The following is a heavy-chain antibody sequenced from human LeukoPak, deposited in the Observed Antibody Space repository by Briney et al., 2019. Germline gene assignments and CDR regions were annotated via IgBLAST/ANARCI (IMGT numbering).Heavy chain of an antibody. CDR3: ARAYCGGACDGLDAFAI. D-gene: IGHD2-21*01. V-gene: IGHV1-2*02. J-gene: IGHJ3*02. Sequence: ASVKVSCKASGYTFTGYYMHWVRQAPGQGLEWMGWINPNSGGTNYAQKFQGRVIMTRDTSISTAYMELSRLRSDDTAVYYCARAYCGGACDGLDAFAIWGQGTMVTVSS. CDR2: INPNSGGT. CDR1: GYTFTGYY.